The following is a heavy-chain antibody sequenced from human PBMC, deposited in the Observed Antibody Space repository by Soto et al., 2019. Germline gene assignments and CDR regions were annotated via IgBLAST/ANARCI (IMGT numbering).Heavy chain of an antibody. CDR2: ISSSGSTI. CDR1: GFTFSSYS. V-gene: IGHV3-48*02. Sequence: EVQLVESGGGLVQPGGSLRLSCAASGFTFSSYSMNWVRQAPGKGLEWVSYISSSGSTIYHADSVRGRFTISRDNAKNSLYLPMNSLRDEDTAVYYCARAGYRSVDYWGQGTLVTVSS. J-gene: IGHJ4*02. D-gene: IGHD3-3*01. CDR3: ARAGYRSVDY.